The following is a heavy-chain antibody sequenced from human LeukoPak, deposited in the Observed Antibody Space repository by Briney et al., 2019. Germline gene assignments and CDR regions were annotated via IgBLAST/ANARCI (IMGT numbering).Heavy chain of an antibody. CDR1: GFTFSNYW. CDR3: ARGYSGSYRFDS. V-gene: IGHV3-74*01. D-gene: IGHD1-26*01. CDR2: INSDGSTT. J-gene: IGHJ4*02. Sequence: GGSLRLSCAVSGFTFSNYWMHWVRQAPGKGLVWVSGINSDGSTTTYAASVKGRFTSSRDNAKNTLYLQMNSLRAEDTAVYYCARGYSGSYRFDSWGQGTLVTVSS.